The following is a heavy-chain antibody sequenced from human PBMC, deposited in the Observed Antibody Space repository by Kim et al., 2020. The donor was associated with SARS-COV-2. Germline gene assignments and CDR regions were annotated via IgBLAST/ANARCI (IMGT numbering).Heavy chain of an antibody. CDR1: GGSISSGDYY. J-gene: IGHJ4*02. CDR2: IYYSGST. D-gene: IGHD3-16*01. Sequence: SETLSLTCTVSGGSISSGDYYWSWIRQPPGKGLEWIGYIYYSGSTYYNPSLKSRVTISVDTSKNQFSLKLSSVTAADTAVYYCARAVGRADEVIDYWGQGTLVTVSS. CDR3: ARAVGRADEVIDY. V-gene: IGHV4-30-4*01.